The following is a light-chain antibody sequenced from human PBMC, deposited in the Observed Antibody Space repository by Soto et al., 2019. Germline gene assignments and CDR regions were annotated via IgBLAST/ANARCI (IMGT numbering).Light chain of an antibody. V-gene: IGKV1-5*01. CDR1: QSISSW. J-gene: IGKJ2*01. CDR2: GAS. Sequence: DIQMTQSPSTLSASVGDRVTITCRASQSISSWLAWYQHKPGKAPKLLIYGASSLESGVPSRFSGSGSVTEFTLTIDSLQPDDFATYYCQQYSSSSPTFGQGTNLEI. CDR3: QQYSSSSPT.